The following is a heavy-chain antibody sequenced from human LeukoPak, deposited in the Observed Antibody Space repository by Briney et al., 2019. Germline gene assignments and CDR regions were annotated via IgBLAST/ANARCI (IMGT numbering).Heavy chain of an antibody. CDR1: GFTFSSYA. Sequence: PGGSLRLSCAASGFTFSSYAMPWVRQAPGKGLEWVAVISYDGSNKYYADSVKGRFTISRDNSKNTLYLQMNSLRAEDTAVYYCARVPDSSSWEYYFDYWGQGTLVTVSS. CDR3: ARVPDSSSWEYYFDY. J-gene: IGHJ4*02. D-gene: IGHD6-13*01. V-gene: IGHV3-30-3*01. CDR2: ISYDGSNK.